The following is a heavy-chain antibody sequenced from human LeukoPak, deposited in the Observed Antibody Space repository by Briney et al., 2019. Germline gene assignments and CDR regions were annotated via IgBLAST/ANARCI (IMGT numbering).Heavy chain of an antibody. J-gene: IGHJ4*02. CDR3: ARVGEVTRDFDY. CDR2: INHSGST. Sequence: SETLSLTCAVYGGSFSGYYWSRIRQPPGKGLEWIGEINHSGSTNYNPSLKSRVTISVDTSKNQFSLTLSSVTVADTAVYYCARVGEVTRDFDYWGQGTLVTVSS. V-gene: IGHV4-34*01. D-gene: IGHD3-16*01. CDR1: GGSFSGYY.